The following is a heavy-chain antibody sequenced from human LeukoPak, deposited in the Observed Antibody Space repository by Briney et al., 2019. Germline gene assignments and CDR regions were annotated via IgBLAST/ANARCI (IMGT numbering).Heavy chain of an antibody. CDR1: GFTFSSYG. V-gene: IGHV3-30*02. D-gene: IGHD3-3*01. CDR2: IRNDGSSK. CDR3: VSRDFWSGYVFDY. J-gene: IGHJ4*02. Sequence: GRCLRLSCAATGFTFSSYGMHWVRQAPGKGLEWVSFIRNDGSSKYYANSVKGRFTISRDNSKNTLYLQMSSLRVEDTAVYYCVSRDFWSGYVFDYWGQGTLVTVSS.